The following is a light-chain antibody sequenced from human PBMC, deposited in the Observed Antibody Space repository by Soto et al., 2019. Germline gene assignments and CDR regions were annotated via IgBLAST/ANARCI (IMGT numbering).Light chain of an antibody. CDR1: RDITDY. CDR3: QQFDNVPLT. CDR2: DAS. Sequence: DTQMTQSPSSLSASVGDRVAITCQASRDITDYLNWYQQKPGKAPKLLIYDASKLETGVPSRFSGSGSGTDFTLTITSPQPEDIATYYCQQFDNVPLTFGGGTKVDIK. V-gene: IGKV1-33*01. J-gene: IGKJ4*01.